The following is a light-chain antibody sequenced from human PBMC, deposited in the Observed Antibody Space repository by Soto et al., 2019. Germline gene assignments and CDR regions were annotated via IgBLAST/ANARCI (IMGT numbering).Light chain of an antibody. J-gene: IGLJ1*01. V-gene: IGLV2-14*01. Sequence: QSALTQPASVSGSPGQSITISCTGTSGDIGSYNRVSWYQQHPGKAPKLLIYEVTDRPSGVSNRFSGSKSGNTASLTISGLQAEDEAEYYYSSYTNINAGACVFGTGTKLTVL. CDR2: EVT. CDR1: SGDIGSYNR. CDR3: SSYTNINAGACV.